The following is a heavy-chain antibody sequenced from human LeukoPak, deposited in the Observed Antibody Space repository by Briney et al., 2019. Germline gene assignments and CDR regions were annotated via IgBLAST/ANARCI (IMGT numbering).Heavy chain of an antibody. D-gene: IGHD2-2*01. Sequence: GASVKVSCKTSGYTFTSYGINWVRQAPGQGLEYVGWISAYNGNTNYARKLLGRVTMTTDTSTSTAYMELRSLRSDDTAVYYCAREYQVQGAGYYYYYMDVWGKGTTVTVSS. V-gene: IGHV1-18*01. CDR3: AREYQVQGAGYYYYYMDV. CDR2: ISAYNGNT. J-gene: IGHJ6*03. CDR1: GYTFTSYG.